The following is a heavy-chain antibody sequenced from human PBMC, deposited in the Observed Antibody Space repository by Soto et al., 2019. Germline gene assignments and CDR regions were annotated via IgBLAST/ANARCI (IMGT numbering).Heavy chain of an antibody. CDR3: ARDLIVEANPPYYLDC. Sequence: QVQLVQSGAEVKKPGASVKVSCKASGYTFTSYGISWVRQAPGQGLEWMGWLSAYNGNTNYAQKLQGRVTMTTDTSASTAYMKLRSLRSYGTAVYYWARDLIVEANPPYYLDCWGEGALVAVSS. CDR1: GYTFTSYG. J-gene: IGHJ4*02. D-gene: IGHD1-26*01. V-gene: IGHV1-18*01. CDR2: LSAYNGNT.